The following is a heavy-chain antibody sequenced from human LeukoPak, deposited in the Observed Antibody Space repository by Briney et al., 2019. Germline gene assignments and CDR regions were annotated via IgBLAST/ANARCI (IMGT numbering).Heavy chain of an antibody. Sequence: GGSLRLSCAASGFTFSAFAMTWVRQAPGKGLEWVATIKGDGSEKFHVDSVKGRITISRDNANNSLSLQMNSLRVEDTAVYYCARDRSYYGDAFDVWGQGTKVTVSS. CDR3: ARDRSYYGDAFDV. CDR1: GFTFSAFA. D-gene: IGHD1-26*01. V-gene: IGHV3-7*01. J-gene: IGHJ3*01. CDR2: IKGDGSEK.